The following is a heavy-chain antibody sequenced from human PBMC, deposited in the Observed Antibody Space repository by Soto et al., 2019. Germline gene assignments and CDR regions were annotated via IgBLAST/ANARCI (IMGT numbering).Heavy chain of an antibody. D-gene: IGHD2-15*01. Sequence: EVQLLESGGGVVQPGGSLRLSCAASGFTFSSFAMSWVRQAPGKGLEWVSGISGSGSTTYYADSVKGRLTSSRDNSNNTRNLRMNSLRAEDTAIYYCAKASDSFYLRASFDIWGQGTVVTVSS. J-gene: IGHJ3*02. V-gene: IGHV3-23*01. CDR1: GFTFSSFA. CDR2: ISGSGSTT. CDR3: AKASDSFYLRASFDI.